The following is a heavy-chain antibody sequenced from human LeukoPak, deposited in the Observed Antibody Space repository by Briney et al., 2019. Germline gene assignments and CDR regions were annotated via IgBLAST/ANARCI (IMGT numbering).Heavy chain of an antibody. V-gene: IGHV3-74*01. CDR2: IKTDGSTT. D-gene: IGHD2-2*01. CDR3: ARDGPSSTSCPLDY. CDR1: GFTFSSSW. J-gene: IGHJ4*02. Sequence: KAGGSLRLSCAVSGFTFSSSWMHWVRQAPGKGLVWVSHIKTDGSTTAYADSVKGRFTISRDNAKNTLYLQMNSLRAEDTAVYYCARDGPSSTSCPLDYWGQGTLVTVSS.